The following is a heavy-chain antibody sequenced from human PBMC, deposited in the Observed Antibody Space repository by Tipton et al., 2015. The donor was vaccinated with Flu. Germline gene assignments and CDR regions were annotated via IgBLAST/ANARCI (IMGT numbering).Heavy chain of an antibody. CDR3: ARRVVVPAAIYFDY. J-gene: IGHJ4*02. CDR2: IYYSGST. D-gene: IGHD2-2*01. V-gene: IGHV4-39*07. CDR1: GGSIRSSSYY. Sequence: TLSLTCPVSGGSIRSSSYYWGWIRQPPGKGLEWIGSIYYSGSTYYNPSLKSRVTISVDTSKNQFSLKLSSVTAADTAVYYCARRVVVPAAIYFDYWGQGTLVTVSS.